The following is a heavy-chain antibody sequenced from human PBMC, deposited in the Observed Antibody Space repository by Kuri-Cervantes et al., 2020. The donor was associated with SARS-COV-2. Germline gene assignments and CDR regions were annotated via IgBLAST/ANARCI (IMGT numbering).Heavy chain of an antibody. V-gene: IGHV1-8*02. J-gene: IGHJ5*02. CDR3: ATAPGLPSGSINWFDP. CDR2: MNPNSGNT. CDR1: GYTFTGYY. Sequence: ASVKVSCKASGYTFTGYYMHWVRQATGQGLEWMGWMNPNSGNTGYAQKFQGRVTMTRNTSISTAYMELSSLRSEDTAVYYCATAPGLPSGSINWFDPWGQGTLVTVS. D-gene: IGHD3-10*01.